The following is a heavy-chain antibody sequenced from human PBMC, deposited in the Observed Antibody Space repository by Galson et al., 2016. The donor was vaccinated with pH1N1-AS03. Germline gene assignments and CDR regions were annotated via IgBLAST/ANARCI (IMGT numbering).Heavy chain of an antibody. Sequence: SVKVSCKASGYTFTSYDINWVRQAPGQGLEWMGWMNPNSDNTGYAQKFKGRVTMTRNTSITTAYMELSSLKSEDTAVYYFARGLGLGHDPFDIWGQGTMVTVSS. CDR1: GYTFTSYD. V-gene: IGHV1-8*01. CDR2: MNPNSDNT. CDR3: ARGLGLGHDPFDI. J-gene: IGHJ3*02.